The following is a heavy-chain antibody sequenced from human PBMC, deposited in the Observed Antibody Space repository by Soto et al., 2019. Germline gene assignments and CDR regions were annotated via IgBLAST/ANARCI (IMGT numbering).Heavy chain of an antibody. D-gene: IGHD3-22*01. CDR2: MNPNSVNT. Sequence: ASVNGSCKASGYTFTSYDINWLRQAIGQGLEWMGWMNPNSVNTGYAQKFQGRVSMNRNTSISTAYMELSSLRSEDTAVYYCAREGGTMMYYGMDVWGKGTTVTVPQ. J-gene: IGHJ6*04. CDR3: AREGGTMMYYGMDV. V-gene: IGHV1-8*01. CDR1: GYTFTSYD.